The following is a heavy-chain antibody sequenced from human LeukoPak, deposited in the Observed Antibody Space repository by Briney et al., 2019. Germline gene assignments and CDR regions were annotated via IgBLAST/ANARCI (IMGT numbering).Heavy chain of an antibody. CDR2: ISYDGSNK. D-gene: IGHD3-22*01. V-gene: IGHV3-30-3*01. J-gene: IGHJ3*02. CDR1: GFTFSSYA. CDR3: ARDGHGSGYLVDDAFDI. Sequence: GGSLRLSCAASGFTFSSYAMHWVRQAPGKGLEWVAVISYDGSNKYYADSVKGRFTISRDNSKNTLYLQMNSLRAEDTAVYYCARDGHGSGYLVDDAFDIWGQGTMVTVSS.